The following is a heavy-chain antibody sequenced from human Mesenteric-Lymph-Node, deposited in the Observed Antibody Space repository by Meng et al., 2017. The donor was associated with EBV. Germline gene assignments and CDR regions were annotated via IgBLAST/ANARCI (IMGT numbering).Heavy chain of an antibody. CDR3: AREGPATAPFY. J-gene: IGHJ4*02. D-gene: IGHD6-13*01. CDR2: INPNSGDT. CDR1: GYTFTGFY. V-gene: IGHV1-2*06. Sequence: QLVQSWAEVKKPGASVKVSCKASGYTFTGFYIHWVRRAPGQGPEWMGRINPNSGDTIYAQKFQGRVTMTRDTSINTAYMDLSGLTSDDTAMYFCAREGPATAPFYWGQGTLVTVSS.